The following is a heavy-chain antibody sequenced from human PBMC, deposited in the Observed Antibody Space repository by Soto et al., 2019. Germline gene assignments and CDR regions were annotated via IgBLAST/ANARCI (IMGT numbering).Heavy chain of an antibody. CDR2: IYPGDSDT. CDR1: GYSFTSYW. V-gene: IGHV5-51*01. Sequence: RESLKISCKGSGYSFTSYWIGWVRQMPGKGLEWMGIIYPGDSDTRYCPSFQGQVTISADKSISTAYLQWSSLKASDTAMYYCARLPVGATKYYYYGMDVWGQGTTVTVSS. D-gene: IGHD1-26*01. J-gene: IGHJ6*02. CDR3: ARLPVGATKYYYYGMDV.